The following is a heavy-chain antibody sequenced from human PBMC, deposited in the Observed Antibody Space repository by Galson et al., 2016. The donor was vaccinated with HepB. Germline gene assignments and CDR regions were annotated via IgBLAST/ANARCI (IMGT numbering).Heavy chain of an antibody. Sequence: SVKVSCKADGYTFTNYAMHWVRLAPGQRLEWMGWINAVNGDTKYSQNFQGRATIARDTSASTAHMELSSLRSEDTAVYYCARGDSSSWYSGRSFDYWGQGTLVTVSS. D-gene: IGHD6-13*01. J-gene: IGHJ4*02. CDR2: INAVNGDT. CDR3: ARGDSSSWYSGRSFDY. CDR1: GYTFTNYA. V-gene: IGHV1-3*01.